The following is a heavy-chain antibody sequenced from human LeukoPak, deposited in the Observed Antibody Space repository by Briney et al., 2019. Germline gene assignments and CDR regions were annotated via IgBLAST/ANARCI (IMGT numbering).Heavy chain of an antibody. V-gene: IGHV3-30*04. CDR2: ISYDGSNK. CDR3: AGPYSSGWYGEAFDY. CDR1: GFTFSSYA. J-gene: IGHJ4*02. Sequence: GGSLRLSCAASGFTFSSYAMHWVRQAPGKGLEWVAVISYDGSNKYYADSVKGRFTISRDNSKNTLYLQMNSLRAEDTAVYYCAGPYSSGWYGEAFDYWGQGTLVTVSS. D-gene: IGHD6-19*01.